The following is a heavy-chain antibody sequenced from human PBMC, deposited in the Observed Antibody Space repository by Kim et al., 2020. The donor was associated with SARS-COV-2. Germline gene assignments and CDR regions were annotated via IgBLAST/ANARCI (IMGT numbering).Heavy chain of an antibody. V-gene: IGHV3-13*01. J-gene: IGHJ3*02. Sequence: GGSLRLSCAASGFTFSSYDMHWVRQATGKGLEWVSAIGTAGDTYYPGSVKDRFTISRENAKNSLYLQMNSLRAGDTAVYYCARLSGYLGAFDIWGQGTMVTVSS. CDR1: GFTFSSYD. CDR2: IGTAGDT. D-gene: IGHD3-22*01. CDR3: ARLSGYLGAFDI.